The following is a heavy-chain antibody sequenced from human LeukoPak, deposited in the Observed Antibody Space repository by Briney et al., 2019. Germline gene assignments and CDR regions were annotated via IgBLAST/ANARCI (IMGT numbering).Heavy chain of an antibody. CDR1: GGSISSYY. CDR2: IFYSGTT. V-gene: IGHV4-59*01. D-gene: IGHD6-19*01. J-gene: IGHJ4*02. CDR3: ARVPGLDWRWKYFDY. Sequence: PSETLSLTCTVSGGSISSYYWSWIRQPPGKGLEWRGYIFYSGTTNYNPSLKSRLTISVDTSKNQFSLKLSSVTAADTAVYYCARVPGLDWRWKYFDYWGQGTLVTVSS.